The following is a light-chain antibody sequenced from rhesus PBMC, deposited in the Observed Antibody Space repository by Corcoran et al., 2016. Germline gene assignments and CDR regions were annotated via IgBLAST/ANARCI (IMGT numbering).Light chain of an antibody. V-gene: IGKV1-74*01. J-gene: IGKJ2*01. Sequence: DIQMTQSPSSLSASVGDRVTITCRASENLNNYLNWYQQKQGKAPKLLIYKASTLQSGVPSRFSGSGSVTDYNFTIGSLQPEDVATYYCEHGYGTPHSFGQGTKVEIK. CDR3: EHGYGTPHS. CDR2: KAS. CDR1: ENLNNY.